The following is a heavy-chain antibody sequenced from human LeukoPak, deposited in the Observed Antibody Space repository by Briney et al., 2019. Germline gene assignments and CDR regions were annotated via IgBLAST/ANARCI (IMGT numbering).Heavy chain of an antibody. CDR2: GYSGGST. J-gene: IGHJ3*02. CDR3: ARTFSLLAYCGGDCHPGAFDI. Sequence: GGPLRLSCAASGFTVSTNYMNWVRQAPGKGLEWVSVGYSGGSTYYADSVKGRFTISRDNSKNTLYLQMSSLRAEDTAVYYCARTFSLLAYCGGDCHPGAFDIWGQGTMVTVSS. CDR1: GFTVSTNY. D-gene: IGHD2-21*02. V-gene: IGHV3-53*01.